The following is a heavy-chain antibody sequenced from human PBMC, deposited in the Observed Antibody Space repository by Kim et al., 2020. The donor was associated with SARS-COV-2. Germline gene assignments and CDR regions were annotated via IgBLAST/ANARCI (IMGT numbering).Heavy chain of an antibody. Sequence: GGSLRLSCAVSGFTFSSYGMHWVRQAPGKGLEWVAVISYDGSNKYYADSVKGRFTISRDNSKNTLYLQMNSLRAEDTAVYYCAKDRGIRYFDWSPFYGMDVWGQGTTVTVSS. CDR3: AKDRGIRYFDWSPFYGMDV. D-gene: IGHD3-9*01. J-gene: IGHJ6*02. V-gene: IGHV3-30*18. CDR2: ISYDGSNK. CDR1: GFTFSSYG.